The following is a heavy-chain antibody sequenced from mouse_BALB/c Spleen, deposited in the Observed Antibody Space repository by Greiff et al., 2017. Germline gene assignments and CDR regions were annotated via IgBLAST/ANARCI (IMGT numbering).Heavy chain of an antibody. V-gene: IGHV5-17*02. Sequence: EVMLVESGGGLVQPGGSRKLSCAASGFTFSSFGMHWARQAPEKGLEWVAYISSGSSTIYYADTVKGRFTISRDNPKNTLFLQMTSLRSEDTAMYYCARSRTYYGSSSPDYWGQGTTLTVSS. D-gene: IGHD1-1*01. CDR3: ARSRTYYGSSSPDY. J-gene: IGHJ2*01. CDR2: ISSGSSTI. CDR1: GFTFSSFG.